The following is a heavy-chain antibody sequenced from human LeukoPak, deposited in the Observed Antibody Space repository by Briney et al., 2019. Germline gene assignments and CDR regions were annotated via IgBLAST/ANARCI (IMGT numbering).Heavy chain of an antibody. CDR3: TRDGHGDYLIAD. CDR2: IRSKAYGGTT. V-gene: IGHV3-49*03. J-gene: IGHJ4*02. CDR1: GFTFGDYA. Sequence: SGGSLRLSCTASGFTFGDYAMSGFRQAPGKGLEWVGFIRSKAYGGTTEYAASVKGRFTISRDDSKSIAYLQMNSLKTEDTAVYYCTRDGHGDYLIADWGQGTLVTVSS. D-gene: IGHD4-17*01.